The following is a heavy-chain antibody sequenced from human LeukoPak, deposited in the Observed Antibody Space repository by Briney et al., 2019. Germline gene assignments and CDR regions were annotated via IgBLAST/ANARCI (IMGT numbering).Heavy chain of an antibody. J-gene: IGHJ3*02. D-gene: IGHD6-19*01. CDR1: GFTFSSYT. CDR3: ARAKQWLDAFDI. Sequence: PGRSLRLSCAASGFTFSSYTMHWVRQAPGKGLEWVAVISYDENNKYYADSVKGRFTISRDNSKNTLYLQMNSLRAEDTAVYYCARAKQWLDAFDIWGQGTMVTVPS. V-gene: IGHV3-30*04. CDR2: ISYDENNK.